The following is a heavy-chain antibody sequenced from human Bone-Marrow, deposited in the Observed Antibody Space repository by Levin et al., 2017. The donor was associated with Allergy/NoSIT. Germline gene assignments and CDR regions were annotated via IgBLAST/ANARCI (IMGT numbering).Heavy chain of an antibody. V-gene: IGHV3-53*01. CDR3: ARDGFWSGYYKDY. J-gene: IGHJ4*02. CDR1: GFTVSSNY. Sequence: GGSLRLSCAASGFTVSSNYMSWVRQAPGKGLEWVSVIYSGGSTYYADSVKGRFTISRDNSKNTLYLQMNSLRAEDTAVYYCARDGFWSGYYKDYWGQGTLVTVSS. CDR2: IYSGGST. D-gene: IGHD3-3*01.